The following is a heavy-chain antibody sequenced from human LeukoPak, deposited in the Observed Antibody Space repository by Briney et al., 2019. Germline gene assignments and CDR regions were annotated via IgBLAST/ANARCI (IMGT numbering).Heavy chain of an antibody. CDR2: ISASADST. Sequence: GGCLRLSCAASAFNFRNYAMSWVRPAPGKGLEWVSGISASADSTYYAGSVKGRFTISRDNSKNTLYLQMNSLRAEDTAVYYCAKDPLMYSSNWYPNWFGPWGQGTLVTVSS. J-gene: IGHJ5*02. V-gene: IGHV3-23*01. CDR1: AFNFRNYA. CDR3: AKDPLMYSSNWYPNWFGP. D-gene: IGHD6-13*01.